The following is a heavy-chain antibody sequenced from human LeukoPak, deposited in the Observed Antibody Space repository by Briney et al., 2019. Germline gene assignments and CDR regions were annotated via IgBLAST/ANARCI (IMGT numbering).Heavy chain of an antibody. CDR2: IIPMFKTP. CDR1: GVTFSSYA. J-gene: IGHJ4*02. Sequence: ASVKVSCKASGVTFSSYAMSWARQAPGQGLEWMGGIIPMFKTPKYVQKFQDRLTITADESTSTAYMELNSLRSDDTAVYYCARDGGRSVDYWGQGTLITVSS. D-gene: IGHD3-16*01. CDR3: ARDGGRSVDY. V-gene: IGHV1-69*13.